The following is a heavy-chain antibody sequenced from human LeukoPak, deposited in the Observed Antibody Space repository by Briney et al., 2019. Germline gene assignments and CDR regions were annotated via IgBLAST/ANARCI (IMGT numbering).Heavy chain of an antibody. CDR2: INWNGGST. Sequence: GGSLGLSCAASGFTFDDYGMSWVRQAPGKGLEWVSGINWNGGSTGYAASVKGRFTISRDNANNSLYLQMNSLRAEDTALYHCARGITMVRGVPSDYWGQGTLVTVSS. CDR1: GFTFDDYG. CDR3: ARGITMVRGVPSDY. D-gene: IGHD3-10*01. V-gene: IGHV3-20*01. J-gene: IGHJ4*02.